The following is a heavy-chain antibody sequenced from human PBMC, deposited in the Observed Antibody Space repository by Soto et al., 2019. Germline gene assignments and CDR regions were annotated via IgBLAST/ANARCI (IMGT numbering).Heavy chain of an antibody. V-gene: IGHV4-39*01. J-gene: IGHJ1*01. Sequence: QLQLQESGPGLVKPSETLSLTCTVSGASISSSSFHWDWIRQAPGKGLEWIGSFYYSGSTYYNPSREGRVTISADTSKNQFSLKLSSLTAADTAVYFCARRVGAVPSQFWGRGTLVTVSS. CDR3: ARRVGAVPSQF. CDR2: FYYSGST. CDR1: GASISSSSFH. D-gene: IGHD1-26*01.